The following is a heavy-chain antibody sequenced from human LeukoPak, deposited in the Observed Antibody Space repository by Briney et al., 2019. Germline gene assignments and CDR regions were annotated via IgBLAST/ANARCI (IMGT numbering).Heavy chain of an antibody. J-gene: IGHJ4*02. D-gene: IGHD5-12*01. CDR1: GYSFNSYW. V-gene: IGHV5-51*01. CDR2: IYPGDSDT. Sequence: PGESLKISRKGSGYSFNSYWIGWVRQMPGKGLEWMGIIYPGDSDTRYSPSLQGQVTISADKSISTAYLQWSSLKASDTAMYYCARLPGIVATIERYFDYWGQGTLVTVSS. CDR3: ARLPGIVATIERYFDY.